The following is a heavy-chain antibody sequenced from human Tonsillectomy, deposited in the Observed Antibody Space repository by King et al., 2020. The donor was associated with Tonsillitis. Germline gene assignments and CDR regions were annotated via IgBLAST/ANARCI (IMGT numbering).Heavy chain of an antibody. D-gene: IGHD1-26*01. CDR1: GGSIGSGSHY. CDR2: IYTSGSS. J-gene: IGHJ3*02. Sequence: HVQLQESGPGLMKPSQTLSLTCTVSGGSIGSGSHYWSWIRQPAGKEVEWIGRIYTSGSSHSNPSLNGRVTMSVDTSKNQPSLILCSVTAADTAVYYCAREISGSPTYGSAFDIWGQGTMVTVSP. CDR3: AREISGSPTYGSAFDI. V-gene: IGHV4-61*02.